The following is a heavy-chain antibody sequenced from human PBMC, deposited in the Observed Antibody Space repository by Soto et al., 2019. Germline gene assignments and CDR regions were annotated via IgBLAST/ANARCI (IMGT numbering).Heavy chain of an antibody. D-gene: IGHD3-22*01. CDR3: ASNPYDRSGYYY. Sequence: PGGSLRLSCAASGFTFSSYEMNWVRQAPGKGLEWVSDISSSGSTIYYADSVKGRFTISRDNAKNSLYLQMNSLRAEDTAVYYCASNPYDRSGYYYWGQGTLVTVSS. V-gene: IGHV3-48*03. CDR1: GFTFSSYE. J-gene: IGHJ4*02. CDR2: ISSSGSTI.